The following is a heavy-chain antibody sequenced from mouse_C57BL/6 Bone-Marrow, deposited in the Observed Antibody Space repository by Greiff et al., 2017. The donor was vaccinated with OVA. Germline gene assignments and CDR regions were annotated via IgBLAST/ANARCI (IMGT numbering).Heavy chain of an antibody. D-gene: IGHD1-1*01. CDR1: GYTFTSYW. Sequence: VQLQQPGAELVKPGASVKMSCKASGYTFTSYWITWVKQRPGQGLEWIGDIYPGSGSTNYHEKFKSKATLTVDTSSSTAYMQLSSLTSEDSAVYYCANYYGSRGAMDYWGQGTSVTVSS. CDR3: ANYYGSRGAMDY. V-gene: IGHV1-55*01. J-gene: IGHJ4*01. CDR2: IYPGSGST.